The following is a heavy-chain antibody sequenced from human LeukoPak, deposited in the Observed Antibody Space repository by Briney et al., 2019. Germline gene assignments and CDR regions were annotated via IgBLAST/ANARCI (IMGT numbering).Heavy chain of an antibody. CDR2: IYSGGST. J-gene: IGHJ4*02. D-gene: IGHD3-10*01. V-gene: IGHV3-66*01. CDR1: GFTFSSYG. Sequence: PGGSLRLSCAASGFTFSSYGMHWVRQAPGKGLEWVSVIYSGGSTYYADSVKGRFTISRDNSKNTLYLQMNSLRAEDTAVYYCARVLAIVRGVIDYWGQGTLVTVSS. CDR3: ARVLAIVRGVIDY.